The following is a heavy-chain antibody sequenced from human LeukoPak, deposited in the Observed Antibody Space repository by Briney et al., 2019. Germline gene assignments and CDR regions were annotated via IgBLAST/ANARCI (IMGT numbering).Heavy chain of an antibody. V-gene: IGHV4-39*07. CDR1: GGSISSSSSY. J-gene: IGHJ5*02. D-gene: IGHD2-21*02. Sequence: SETLSLTCTVSGGSISSSSSYWGWIRQPPGKGLEWIGGVSYTGNTYYNPSLKSRVTISVDTSKNQFSLRLSSVTAADTAVYYCARDNSVRDTAWWFDPWGQGTLVTVSS. CDR3: ARDNSVRDTAWWFDP. CDR2: VSYTGNT.